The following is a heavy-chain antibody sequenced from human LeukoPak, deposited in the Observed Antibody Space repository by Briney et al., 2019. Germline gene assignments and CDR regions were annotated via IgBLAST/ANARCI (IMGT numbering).Heavy chain of an antibody. CDR2: LKEDVSAR. J-gene: IGHJ4*02. D-gene: IGHD3-10*01. Sequence: TGGSLRLYCVASGFSISSHWMSWVRQAPGKGLEWVASLKEDVSARNLVDSVKGRFTISTDNAKNSLYLQMNSLRVEDTAVYYCARGPTYGSRSDFLESWGLGTLVTVSS. CDR3: ARGPTYGSRSDFLES. CDR1: GFSISSHW. V-gene: IGHV3-7*01.